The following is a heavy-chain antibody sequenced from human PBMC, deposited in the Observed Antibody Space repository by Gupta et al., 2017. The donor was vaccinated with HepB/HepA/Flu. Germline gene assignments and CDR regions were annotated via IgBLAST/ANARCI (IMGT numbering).Heavy chain of an antibody. CDR1: GGSINSINYS. Sequence: QLQLQESGPGLVKPSETLSLTCTVSGGSINSINYSRGWIRQPPGKGLEWIGTIYYSGSTYYNPSLKSRVTISVDTSKNQFSLKLSSVTEADTAVYYCARHVRDGYKLIDAWCQGTLVTVSS. D-gene: IGHD5-12*01. V-gene: IGHV4-39*01. CDR2: IYYSGST. CDR3: ARHVRDGYKLIDA. J-gene: IGHJ5*02.